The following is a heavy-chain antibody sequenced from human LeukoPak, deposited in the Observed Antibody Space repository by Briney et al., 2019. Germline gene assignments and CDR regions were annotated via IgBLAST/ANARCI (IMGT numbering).Heavy chain of an antibody. V-gene: IGHV1-8*01. J-gene: IGHJ3*02. Sequence: ASVKVSCKASGYTFTSYDVDWVRQATGQGLEWMGWMNPNSGNTGYAQKFQGRVSMTRNTSISTAYMDLSSLRSEDTAVYYCARGRGSYLNDAFDIWGQGTMVTVSS. CDR2: MNPNSGNT. CDR3: ARGRGSYLNDAFDI. CDR1: GYTFTSYD. D-gene: IGHD1-26*01.